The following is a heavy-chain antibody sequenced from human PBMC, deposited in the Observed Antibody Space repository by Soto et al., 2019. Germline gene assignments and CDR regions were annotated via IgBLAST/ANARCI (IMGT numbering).Heavy chain of an antibody. Sequence: QVQLQESGPGLVKPSQTLSLTCTVSGGSISSGDYYWSWIRQPPGKGLEWIGYIYYSGSTYYNPSLKIRVTISVNTSKNQFSLKLSSVTAADTAVYYCAREARGYSYSIDYWGQGTLVTVSS. D-gene: IGHD5-18*01. CDR2: IYYSGST. CDR1: GGSISSGDYY. CDR3: AREARGYSYSIDY. V-gene: IGHV4-30-4*01. J-gene: IGHJ4*02.